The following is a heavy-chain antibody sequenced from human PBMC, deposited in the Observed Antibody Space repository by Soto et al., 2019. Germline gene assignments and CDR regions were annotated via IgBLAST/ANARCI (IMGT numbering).Heavy chain of an antibody. CDR3: ARQNYYDSGGYKEY. CDR2: IYYSGST. CDR1: GGSISSGDYY. Sequence: SETLSLTCTVSGGSISSGDYYWSWIRQPPGKGLEWIGYIYYSGSTYYNPSLKSRVTISVDTSKNQFSLKLSSVTAADTAVYYCARQNYYDSGGYKEYWGQGTLVTVSS. J-gene: IGHJ4*02. V-gene: IGHV4-30-4*01. D-gene: IGHD3-22*01.